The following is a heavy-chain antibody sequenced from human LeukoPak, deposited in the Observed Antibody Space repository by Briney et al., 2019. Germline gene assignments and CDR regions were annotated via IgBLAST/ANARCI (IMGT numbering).Heavy chain of an antibody. CDR2: IGSRSNRI. CDR3: ARDPDLS. Sequence: GGSLRLSCAASGFTFSDYSMNWVRQAPGKGLEWVSYIGSRSNRIYYADSVKGRFTISRDNAKNSLYLQMNSLRVEDTAVYYCARDPDLSWGQGTLVTVSS. CDR1: GFTFSDYS. V-gene: IGHV3-48*04. J-gene: IGHJ5*01.